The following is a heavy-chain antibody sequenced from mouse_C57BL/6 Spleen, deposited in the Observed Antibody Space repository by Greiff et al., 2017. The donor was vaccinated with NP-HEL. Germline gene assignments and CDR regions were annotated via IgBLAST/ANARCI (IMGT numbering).Heavy chain of an antibody. Sequence: EVQGVESGGGLVKPGGSLKLSCAASGFTFSSYAMSWVRQTPEKRLEWVATISDGGSYTYYPDNVKGRFTISRDNAKNNLYLQMSHLKSEDTAMYYCARDHGSSLYWYFDVWGTGTTVTVSS. CDR1: GFTFSSYA. J-gene: IGHJ1*03. CDR2: ISDGGSYT. V-gene: IGHV5-4*01. D-gene: IGHD1-1*01. CDR3: ARDHGSSLYWYFDV.